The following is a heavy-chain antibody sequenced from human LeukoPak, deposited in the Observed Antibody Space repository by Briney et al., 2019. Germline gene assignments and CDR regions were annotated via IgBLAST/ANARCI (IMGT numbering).Heavy chain of an antibody. Sequence: ASVKVSCKASGYTFTSYDINWVRQATGQGLEWMGWMNPNSANTGYAQKFQGRVTITRNTSIGTAYMELSSLRSEDTAVYYCARGRRYSATYYFDYWGQGTLVTVSS. CDR2: MNPNSANT. D-gene: IGHD1-14*01. CDR1: GYTFTSYD. J-gene: IGHJ4*02. V-gene: IGHV1-8*03. CDR3: ARGRRYSATYYFDY.